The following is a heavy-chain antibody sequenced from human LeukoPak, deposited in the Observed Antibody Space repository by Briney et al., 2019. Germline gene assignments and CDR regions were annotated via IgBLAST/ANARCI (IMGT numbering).Heavy chain of an antibody. CDR3: ARYSNYYDSSGYRTGFDY. Sequence: PSETLSLTCTVSGGSIRSSSNYWAWIRQPPGKGLQWTGSIYYSGSTYYNPSLKSRVTISVDTSKNQFSLKLSSVTAADTAVYYCARYSNYYDSSGYRTGFDYWGQGTLVTVSS. J-gene: IGHJ4*02. CDR2: IYYSGST. V-gene: IGHV4-39*01. D-gene: IGHD3-22*01. CDR1: GGSIRSSSNY.